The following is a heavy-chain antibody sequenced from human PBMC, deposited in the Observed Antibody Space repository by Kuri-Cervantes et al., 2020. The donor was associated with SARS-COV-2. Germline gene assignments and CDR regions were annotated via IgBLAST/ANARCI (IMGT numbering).Heavy chain of an antibody. CDR2: IYHSGST. Sequence: SCTVSGGSISSSLYSWSWIRQPPGKGLEWIGYIYHSGSTYYNPSLKSRVTISVDRSKNQFSLKLSSVTAADTAVYYCTLMVYATSWFDPWGQGTLVTVSS. CDR1: GGSISSSLYS. V-gene: IGHV4-30-2*01. CDR3: TLMVYATSWFDP. D-gene: IGHD2-8*01. J-gene: IGHJ5*02.